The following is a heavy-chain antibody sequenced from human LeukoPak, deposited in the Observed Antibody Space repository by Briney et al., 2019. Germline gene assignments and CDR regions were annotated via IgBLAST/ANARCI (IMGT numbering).Heavy chain of an antibody. D-gene: IGHD3-10*01. J-gene: IGHJ2*01. Sequence: SQTLSLTCTVSGGSISSGGYYWSWIRQHPGKGLEWIGYIYYLGSTNYNPSLKSRVTISIDTSKNYFSLKLNSVIAADTAVYYCARDRPGSYWYFDLWGRGTLVTVSS. CDR2: IYYLGST. CDR3: ARDRPGSYWYFDL. CDR1: GGSISSGGYY. V-gene: IGHV4-31*03.